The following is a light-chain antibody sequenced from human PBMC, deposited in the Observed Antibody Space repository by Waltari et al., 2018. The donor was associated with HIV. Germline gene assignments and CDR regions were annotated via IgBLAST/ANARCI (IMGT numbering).Light chain of an antibody. Sequence: EIQMTQSPSTLSAFVGDRVPITCRASQSIKTWLAWYQQKPGKAPKLLIYKASTLESGVPSRFSGSGSGTEFTLTISSLQPDDFASYYCQQYNPYPWTFGQGTKVEIK. CDR3: QQYNPYPWT. CDR1: QSIKTW. CDR2: KAS. J-gene: IGKJ1*01. V-gene: IGKV1-5*03.